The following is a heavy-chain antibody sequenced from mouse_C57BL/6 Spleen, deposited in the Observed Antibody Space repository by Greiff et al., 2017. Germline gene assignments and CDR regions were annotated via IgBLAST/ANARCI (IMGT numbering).Heavy chain of an antibody. D-gene: IGHD4-1*01. CDR3: ARRATGTIDY. Sequence: QVQLKQPGAELVKPGASVKLSCKASGYTFTSYWMHWVKQRPGQGLEWIGMIHPNSGSTKYNEKFKSKATLTVDKSSSTAYMQHSSLTSEDSAVYYCARRATGTIDYWGQGTTLTVSS. J-gene: IGHJ2*01. CDR2: IHPNSGST. V-gene: IGHV1-64*01. CDR1: GYTFTSYW.